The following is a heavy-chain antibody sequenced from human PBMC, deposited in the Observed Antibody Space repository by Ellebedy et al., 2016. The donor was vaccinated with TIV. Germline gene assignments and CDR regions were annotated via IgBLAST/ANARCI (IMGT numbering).Heavy chain of an antibody. CDR1: GFTFSTFD. V-gene: IGHV3-23*01. CDR2: ILGRDGTT. J-gene: IGHJ4*02. CDR3: TKGAWLDS. Sequence: GGSLRLXXVASGFTFSTFDMSWVRQAPGKGLEWVSVILGRDGTTHTADSVKGRFIIFNDNSKNTLYLLMQSLSAEDTATYHCTKGAWLDSWGQGTLDTVSS.